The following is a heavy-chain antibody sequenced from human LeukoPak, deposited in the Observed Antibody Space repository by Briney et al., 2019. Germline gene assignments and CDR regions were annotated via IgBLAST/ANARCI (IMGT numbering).Heavy chain of an antibody. CDR3: ATWVSVDTVMTGSTFDI. D-gene: IGHD5-18*01. Sequence: GASVKVSCKASGYTFTSYDTNWVRQAPGQGLEWMGWMNPNTANTGYAQKFQGRVTITRNTSISTSYMELNSLRSEDTAVYYCATWVSVDTVMTGSTFDIWGQGTMVTVSS. V-gene: IGHV1-8*01. CDR2: MNPNTANT. CDR1: GYTFTSYD. J-gene: IGHJ3*02.